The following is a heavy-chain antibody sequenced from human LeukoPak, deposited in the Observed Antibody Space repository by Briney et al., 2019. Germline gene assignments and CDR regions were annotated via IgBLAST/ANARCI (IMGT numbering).Heavy chain of an antibody. J-gene: IGHJ4*02. V-gene: IGHV1-24*01. CDR1: GGTFSSYA. Sequence: ASVKVSCKASGGTFSSYAISWVRQAPGKGLEWMGGFDPEDGETIYAQKFQGRVTMTEDTSTDTAYMELSSLRSEDTAVYYCAICRDGYNPLDYWGQGTLVTVSS. CDR2: FDPEDGET. CDR3: AICRDGYNPLDY. D-gene: IGHD5-24*01.